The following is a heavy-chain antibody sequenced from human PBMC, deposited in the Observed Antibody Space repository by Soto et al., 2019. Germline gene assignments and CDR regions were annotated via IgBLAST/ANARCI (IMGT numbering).Heavy chain of an antibody. Sequence: GGSLRLSCAASGFTFSDYYMSWIRQAPGKGLEWVSYISSSGSTIYYADSVKGRFTISRDNAKNSLYLQMNSLRAEDTAVYYCARAFSSGWYGPRESLSWGQGTLVTVSS. CDR3: ARAFSSGWYGPRESLS. J-gene: IGHJ5*02. V-gene: IGHV3-11*01. CDR2: ISSSGSTI. D-gene: IGHD6-19*01. CDR1: GFTFSDYY.